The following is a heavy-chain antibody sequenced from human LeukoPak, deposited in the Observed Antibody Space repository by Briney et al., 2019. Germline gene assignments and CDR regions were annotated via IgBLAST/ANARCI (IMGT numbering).Heavy chain of an antibody. CDR2: INPSGGST. J-gene: IGHJ6*02. CDR1: GYTFTSYY. V-gene: IGHV1-46*01. D-gene: IGHD6-19*01. CDR3: ARDRGVAVAGYYGMDV. Sequence: ASVKVSCKASGYTFTSYYMHWVRQAPGQGLEWMGIINPSGGSTSYAQKFQGRVTMTRGTSTSTVYMELSSLRSEDTAVYYCARDRGVAVAGYYGMDVWGQGTTVTVSS.